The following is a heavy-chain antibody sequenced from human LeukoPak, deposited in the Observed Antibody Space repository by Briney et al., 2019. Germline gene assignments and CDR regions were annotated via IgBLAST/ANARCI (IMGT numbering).Heavy chain of an antibody. CDR1: GGSISSSSYY. CDR3: ARDRRTYGISDY. CDR2: IYYSGST. Sequence: SETLSLTCTVSGGSISSSSYYWGWIRQPPGKGLEWIGSIYYSGSTYCNPSLKSRVTISVDTSKNQFSLKLSSVTAADTAVYYCARDRRTYGISDYWGQGTLVTVSS. J-gene: IGHJ4*02. V-gene: IGHV4-39*07. D-gene: IGHD4-17*01.